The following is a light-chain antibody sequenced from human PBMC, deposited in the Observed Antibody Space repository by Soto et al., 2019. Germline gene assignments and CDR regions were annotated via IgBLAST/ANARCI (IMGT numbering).Light chain of an antibody. CDR3: QQYYSFPPT. Sequence: DSQMTQAPSTLSGSVGDRVTITCRASQTISSWLAWYQQKPGKAPELLIYAASTLQSGVPSRFSGSGSGTDFTLTISCLQSEDFATYYCQQYYSFPPTFGQGTKVDIK. CDR2: AAS. CDR1: QTISSW. J-gene: IGKJ1*01. V-gene: IGKV1-5*01.